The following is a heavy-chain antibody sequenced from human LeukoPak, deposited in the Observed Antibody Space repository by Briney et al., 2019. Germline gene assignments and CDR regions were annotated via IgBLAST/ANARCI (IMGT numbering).Heavy chain of an antibody. D-gene: IGHD3-10*01. CDR1: GGSISTFY. CDR3: ARDLSYYYGSGSYSEGLDY. CDR2: IYYSGTT. J-gene: IGHJ4*02. Sequence: PSETLSLTCTVSGGSISTFYWSWIRQPPGKGLEWIGYIYYSGTTNYNPSLKSRVTISVDTSKNQFSLKLTSVTAADTAVYYCARDLSYYYGSGSYSEGLDYWGQGTLVTVSS. V-gene: IGHV4-59*12.